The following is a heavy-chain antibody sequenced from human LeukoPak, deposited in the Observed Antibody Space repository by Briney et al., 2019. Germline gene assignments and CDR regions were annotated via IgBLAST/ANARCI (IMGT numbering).Heavy chain of an antibody. CDR3: ASAWIAAAGSIDY. D-gene: IGHD6-13*01. CDR2: INHGGST. Sequence: SETLSLTCAVYGGSFSGYYWSWIRQPPGKGLEWIGEINHGGSTNYNPSLKSRVTISVDTSKNQFSLKLSSVTAADTAVYYCASAWIAAAGSIDYWGQGTLVTVSS. J-gene: IGHJ4*02. V-gene: IGHV4-34*01. CDR1: GGSFSGYY.